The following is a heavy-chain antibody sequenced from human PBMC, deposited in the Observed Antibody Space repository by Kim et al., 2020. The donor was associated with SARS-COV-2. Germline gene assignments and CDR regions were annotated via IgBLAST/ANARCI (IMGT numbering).Heavy chain of an antibody. CDR3: ARAYSSGWYWFDP. D-gene: IGHD6-19*01. V-gene: IGHV4-59*01. Sequence: YTPTHKSRVTLAVETSKNQFSLKLSSVTAADTAVYYCARAYSSGWYWFDPWGQGTLVTVSS. J-gene: IGHJ5*02.